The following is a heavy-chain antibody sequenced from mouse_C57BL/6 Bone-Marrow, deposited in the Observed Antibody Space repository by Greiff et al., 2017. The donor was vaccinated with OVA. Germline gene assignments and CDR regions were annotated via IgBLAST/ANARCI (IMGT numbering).Heavy chain of an antibody. CDR1: GYTFTNYW. J-gene: IGHJ3*01. CDR3: ARGDSSGYEFAY. V-gene: IGHV1-63*01. D-gene: IGHD3-2*01. CDR2: IYPGGGYT. Sequence: QVQLQQSGAELVRPGNSVKLSCTASGYTFTNYWIGWAKQRPGHGLEWIGDIYPGGGYTYYPEKFKGKATLTANKSSTTTYKQFISLTSEDSAVNDCARGDSSGYEFAYWGQGTLVTVSA.